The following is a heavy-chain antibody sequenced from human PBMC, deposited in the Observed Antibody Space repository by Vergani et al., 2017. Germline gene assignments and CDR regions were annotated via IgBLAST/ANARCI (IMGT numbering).Heavy chain of an antibody. CDR3: AKNLKYYYSSSSPPGDYYYGMDV. Sequence: EVQLVESGGVVVQPGGSLRLSCAASGFTFDDYTMYWVRQAPGKGLEWVSLISWDVGSTYYADSVKGRFTISRDNSKNTLYLQMNSLRAEDTAVYYCAKNLKYYYSSSSPPGDYYYGMDVWGQGTTVTVSS. CDR1: GFTFDDYT. CDR2: ISWDVGST. D-gene: IGHD6-6*01. V-gene: IGHV3-43*01. J-gene: IGHJ6*02.